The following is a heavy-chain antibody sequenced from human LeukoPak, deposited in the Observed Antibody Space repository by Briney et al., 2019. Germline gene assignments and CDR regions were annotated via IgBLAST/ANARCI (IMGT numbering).Heavy chain of an antibody. V-gene: IGHV3-33*01. D-gene: IGHD6-13*01. CDR2: IWYDGSNK. CDR1: GFTFSSYG. Sequence: PGGSLRLSCAASGFTFSSYGMHWVRQAPGKGLEWVAVIWYDGSNKYYADSVKGRFTISRDNSKNTLYLQMNSLRAEDTAVYYCARDWGIAAARSDYWGQGTLVTVSS. CDR3: ARDWGIAAARSDY. J-gene: IGHJ4*02.